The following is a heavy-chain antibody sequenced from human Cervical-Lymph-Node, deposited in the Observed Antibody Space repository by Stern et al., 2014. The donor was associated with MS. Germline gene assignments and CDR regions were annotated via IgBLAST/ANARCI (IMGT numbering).Heavy chain of an antibody. Sequence: VQLVESGGGVVQPGRPLRLSCAASGFTFGSCAMHWVRQAPGKGLEWVAGLSYDGSNKYYAYSVKGRFTVSRDSSQNTLHLQMSSLRAEDTAVYYGAKDRQYLTYVFDHWGQGSLVTVSS. CDR1: GFTFGSCA. CDR2: LSYDGSNK. CDR3: AKDRQYLTYVFDH. V-gene: IGHV3-30*18. J-gene: IGHJ5*02. D-gene: IGHD2/OR15-2a*01.